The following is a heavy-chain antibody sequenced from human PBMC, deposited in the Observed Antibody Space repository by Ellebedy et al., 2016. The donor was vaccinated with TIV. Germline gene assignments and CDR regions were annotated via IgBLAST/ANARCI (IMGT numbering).Heavy chain of an antibody. CDR1: GFSFGDYA. CDR3: ARDLRSGGSCHDY. V-gene: IGHV3-7*03. J-gene: IGHJ4*02. CDR2: IKQDGSEK. D-gene: IGHD2-15*01. Sequence: GESLKISXKAAGFSFGDYAVSWVRQAPGKGLEWVANIKQDGSEKYYVDSVKGRFTISRDNAKNSLYLQMNSLRAEDTAVYYCARDLRSGGSCHDYWGQGTLVSVSS.